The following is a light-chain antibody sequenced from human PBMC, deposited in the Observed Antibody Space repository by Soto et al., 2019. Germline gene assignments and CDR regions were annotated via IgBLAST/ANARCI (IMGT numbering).Light chain of an antibody. Sequence: EIVLTQSPGTLSLSLGERATLSCRASQSVSNNYLAWYQQKPGQAPRLLIYAASTRATGIPVRFSGSGSETEFTLTIRSLQSEDSALYYCHQYNNWPWTFGQGTKVDIK. V-gene: IGKV3-15*01. CDR1: QSVSNN. CDR3: HQYNNWPWT. J-gene: IGKJ1*01. CDR2: AAS.